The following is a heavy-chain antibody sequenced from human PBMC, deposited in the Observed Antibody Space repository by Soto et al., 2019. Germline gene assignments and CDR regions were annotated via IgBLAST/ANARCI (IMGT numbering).Heavy chain of an antibody. CDR1: GFTFSSYA. D-gene: IGHD1-26*01. CDR2: ISYDGSNK. CDR3: ARDPNYSGSYYFDY. Sequence: GGSPRLSCAASGFTFSSYAMHWFRQAPGKGLEWVAVISYDGSNKYYADSVKGRFTISRDNSKNTLYLQMNSLRAEDTAVYYCARDPNYSGSYYFDYWGQGTLVTVSS. V-gene: IGHV3-30-3*01. J-gene: IGHJ4*02.